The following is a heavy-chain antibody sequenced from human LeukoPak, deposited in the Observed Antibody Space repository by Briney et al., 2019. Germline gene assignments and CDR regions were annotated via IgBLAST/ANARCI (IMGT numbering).Heavy chain of an antibody. V-gene: IGHV4-59*01. CDR2: IYYSGST. J-gene: IGHJ3*02. CDR3: ARDGQDAFDI. Sequence: SETLSLTCTVSGGSISSYYWSWIRQPPGKGLEWIGYIYYSGSTNYNPSLKSRVTISVDTSKNQFSLKPSSVTAADTAVYYCARDGQDAFDIWGQGTMVTVSS. CDR1: GGSISSYY.